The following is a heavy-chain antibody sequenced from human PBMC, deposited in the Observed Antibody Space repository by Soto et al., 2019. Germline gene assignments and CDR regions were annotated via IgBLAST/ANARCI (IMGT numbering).Heavy chain of an antibody. D-gene: IGHD4-4*01. Sequence: SVKVSCKASGGTFSGYPIAWVRQAPGHGLEWMGQIIPIFGTISHAQNFQGRITITADESTSTAYMELSSLRSDDTAVYYCARPRTVAATKGYDYWGQGTLVTVSS. V-gene: IGHV1-69*13. J-gene: IGHJ4*02. CDR2: IIPIFGTI. CDR1: GGTFSGYP. CDR3: ARPRTVAATKGYDY.